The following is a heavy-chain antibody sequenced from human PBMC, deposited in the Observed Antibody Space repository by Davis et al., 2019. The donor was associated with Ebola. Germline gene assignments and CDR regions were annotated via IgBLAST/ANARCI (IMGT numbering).Heavy chain of an antibody. Sequence: ASVKVSCKASGYTFTGYYMHWVRQAPGQGLEWMGWINPNSGGTNYAQKFQGWVTMTRDTSISTAYMELGSLRSEDTAVYYCATDLGDYFDYWGQGTLVTVSS. V-gene: IGHV1-2*04. CDR3: ATDLGDYFDY. D-gene: IGHD4-17*01. CDR1: GYTFTGYY. CDR2: INPNSGGT. J-gene: IGHJ4*02.